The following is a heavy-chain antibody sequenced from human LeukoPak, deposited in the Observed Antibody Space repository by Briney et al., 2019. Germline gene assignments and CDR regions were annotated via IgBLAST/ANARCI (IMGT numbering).Heavy chain of an antibody. V-gene: IGHV3-11*06. Sequence: GGSLRLSCAASGFTFSDYYMSWIRQAPGKGLEWVSYIGGSTTYTTYADSVKGRFTISRDNAKNSLYLQMNSLRGEDTAVYYCARLGSIAAAGTPDYWGQGTLVTVSS. CDR1: GFTFSDYY. CDR2: IGGSTTYT. D-gene: IGHD6-13*01. CDR3: ARLGSIAAAGTPDY. J-gene: IGHJ4*02.